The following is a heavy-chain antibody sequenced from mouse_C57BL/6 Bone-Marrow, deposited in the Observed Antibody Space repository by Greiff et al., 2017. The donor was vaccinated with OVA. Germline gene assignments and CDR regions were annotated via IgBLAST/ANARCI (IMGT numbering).Heavy chain of an antibody. V-gene: IGHV1-7*01. CDR2: INPSSGYT. D-gene: IGHD1-1*01. CDR1: GYTFTSYW. CDR3: ARGGFITTVVATRYYAMDY. J-gene: IGHJ4*01. Sequence: VKLVESGAELAKPGASVKLSCKASGYTFTSYWMHWVKQRPGQGLEWIGYINPSSGYTKYNQKFKDKATLTADKSSSTAYMQLSSLTYEDSAVYYCARGGFITTVVATRYYAMDYWGQGTSVTVSS.